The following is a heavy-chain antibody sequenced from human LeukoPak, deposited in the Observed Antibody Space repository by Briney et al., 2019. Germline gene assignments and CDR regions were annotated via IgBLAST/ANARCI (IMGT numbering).Heavy chain of an antibody. D-gene: IGHD6-13*01. Sequence: PGGSLRLSCAASGFTFSNYAMSWVRPAPGKGLEWVSAISGNGDSTYYADSVKGRFTISRDNSKNTLYLQMNSLRAEDTAVYYCAKDAYRIYSSSWYYFDYWGQGTLVTVSS. V-gene: IGHV3-23*01. CDR2: ISGNGDST. J-gene: IGHJ4*02. CDR3: AKDAYRIYSSSWYYFDY. CDR1: GFTFSNYA.